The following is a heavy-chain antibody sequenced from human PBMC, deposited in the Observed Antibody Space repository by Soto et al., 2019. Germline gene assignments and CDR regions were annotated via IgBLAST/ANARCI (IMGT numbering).Heavy chain of an antibody. CDR2: IYYSGTT. Sequence: SETLSLTCTVSGGSISNYYWTWIRQPPGKGLEWIGYIYYSGTTNYNPSLKSRVTISVDPSKNQFSLQLNSVTPEDTAVYFCARAMGVAAAPDFWGQGTLVTVSS. V-gene: IGHV4-59*12. J-gene: IGHJ4*02. CDR3: ARAMGVAAAPDF. D-gene: IGHD6-13*01. CDR1: GGSISNYY.